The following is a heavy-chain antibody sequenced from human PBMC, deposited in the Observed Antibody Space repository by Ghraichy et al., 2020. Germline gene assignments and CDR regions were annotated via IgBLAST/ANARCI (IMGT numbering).Heavy chain of an antibody. D-gene: IGHD1-26*01. J-gene: IGHJ4*02. V-gene: IGHV1-18*01. CDR3: ARDDTGATWVY. CDR1: GYTFTTYG. CDR2: ISAYNGNT. Sequence: ASVKVSCKASGYTFTTYGISWVRQAPGQGLEWMGWISAYNGNTNYAQKFQGRVTMTTDTSTSTAYMELRSLRSDDTAVYYCARDDTGATWVYWGQGTLVTVSS.